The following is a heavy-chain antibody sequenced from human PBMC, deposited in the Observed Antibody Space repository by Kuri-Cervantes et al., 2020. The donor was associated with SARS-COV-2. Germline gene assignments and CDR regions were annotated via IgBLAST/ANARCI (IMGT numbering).Heavy chain of an antibody. D-gene: IGHD6-19*01. CDR3: ARRGYSSGWYLPGTDY. CDR1: GGSISSYY. CDR2: IYTSGST. V-gene: IGHV4-4*07. J-gene: IGHJ4*02. Sequence: GSLRLSCTVSGGSISSYYWSWIRQPAGKGLEWIGRIYTSGSTNYNPSLKSRVTMSVDTSKNQFSLKLSSVTAADTAVYYCARRGYSSGWYLPGTDYWGQGTLVTVSS.